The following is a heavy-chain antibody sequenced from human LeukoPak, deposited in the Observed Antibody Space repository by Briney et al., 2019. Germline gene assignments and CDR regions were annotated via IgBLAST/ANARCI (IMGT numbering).Heavy chain of an antibody. Sequence: SETLSLTCAVYGGSFSGYYWSWIRQPPGKGLEWIGEINHSGSTNYNPSPKSRVTISVDTSKNQFSLKLSSVTAADTAVYYCASGQIVVDSDAFDIWGQGTMVTVSS. CDR1: GGSFSGYY. J-gene: IGHJ3*02. V-gene: IGHV4-34*01. D-gene: IGHD3-22*01. CDR3: ASGQIVVDSDAFDI. CDR2: INHSGST.